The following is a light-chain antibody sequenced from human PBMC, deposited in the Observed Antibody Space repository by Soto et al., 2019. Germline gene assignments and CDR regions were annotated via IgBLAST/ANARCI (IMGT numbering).Light chain of an antibody. CDR1: QSVNNN. Sequence: EIVMTQSPVTLSVSPGERATLSCTASQSVNNNVAWYQQKPGHTPRLLIYGASSRATGIPDRFSGSGSGTDFTLTISRLEPEDFAVYYCQHYGGSPLTFGGGTKV. V-gene: IGKV3-20*01. J-gene: IGKJ4*01. CDR2: GAS. CDR3: QHYGGSPLT.